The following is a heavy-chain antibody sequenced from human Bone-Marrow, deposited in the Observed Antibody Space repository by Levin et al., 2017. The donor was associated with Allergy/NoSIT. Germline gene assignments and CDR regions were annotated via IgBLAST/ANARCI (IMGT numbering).Heavy chain of an antibody. CDR2: IYSGGRT. CDR3: ARELDTGYDDHAFDI. CDR1: KFNVSSNY. Sequence: GGSLRLSCAASKFNVSSNYMTWVRQAPGKGLEWVSVIYSGGRTYYADSVKGRFTISRDNSKNTLYLQMNSLRAEATAVYYCARELDTGYDDHAFDIWGQGTVVTVSS. V-gene: IGHV3-66*01. D-gene: IGHD5-12*01. J-gene: IGHJ3*02.